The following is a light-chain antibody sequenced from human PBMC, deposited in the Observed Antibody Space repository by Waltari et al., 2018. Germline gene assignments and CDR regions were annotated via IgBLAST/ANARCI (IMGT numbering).Light chain of an antibody. CDR3: DSYAGDNTVI. J-gene: IGLJ2*01. Sequence: QSALTQPPSVSGSPGQSVTISCTGTSSDIGSYNRVSWYQQSPGTAPKLIIYEVTVRPSGVPDRFSGSKSGNTASLTISGLQAEDEADYYGDSYAGDNTVIFGGGTRLTVL. CDR1: SSDIGSYNR. CDR2: EVT. V-gene: IGLV2-18*02.